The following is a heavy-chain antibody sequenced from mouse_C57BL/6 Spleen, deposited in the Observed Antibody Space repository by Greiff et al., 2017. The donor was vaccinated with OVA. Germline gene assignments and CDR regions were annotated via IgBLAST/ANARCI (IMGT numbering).Heavy chain of an antibody. CDR1: GFTFSSYA. Sequence: EVKLMESGGGLVKPGGSLKLSCAASGFTFSSYAMSWVRQTPEKRLEWVATISDGGSYTYYPDNVKGRFTISRDNAKNNLYLPMSHLKSEDTAMSYCARSTMVRRGYYFDYWGQGTTLTVSS. V-gene: IGHV5-4*03. D-gene: IGHD2-2*01. CDR2: ISDGGSYT. CDR3: ARSTMVRRGYYFDY. J-gene: IGHJ2*01.